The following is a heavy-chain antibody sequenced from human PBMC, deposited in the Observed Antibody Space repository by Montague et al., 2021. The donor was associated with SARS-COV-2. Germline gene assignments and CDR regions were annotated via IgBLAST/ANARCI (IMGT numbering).Heavy chain of an antibody. J-gene: IGHJ4*02. D-gene: IGHD2-21*02. CDR2: IYHDGNT. Sequence: SETLSLTCTVSGDSIGSSSYYWGWIRQPPGKGLEWVGSIYHDGNTYYNPSLKTRVSLSIDEKKNQFSLKFYSVTVADTAVYSCARGPKLGGSGDYDYWGQGILVTVSS. CDR1: GDSIGSSSYY. CDR3: ARGPKLGGSGDYDY. V-gene: IGHV4-39*01.